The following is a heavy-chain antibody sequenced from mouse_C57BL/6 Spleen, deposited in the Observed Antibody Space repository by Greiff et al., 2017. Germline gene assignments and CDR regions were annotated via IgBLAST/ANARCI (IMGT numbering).Heavy chain of an antibody. J-gene: IGHJ3*01. CDR3: TIYYYGSSYMFAY. V-gene: IGHV14-1*01. Sequence: VQLQQSGAELVRPGASVKLSCTASGFNIKDYYMHWVKQRPEQGLEWIGRIDPEDGDTEYAPKFQGKATMTADTSSNTAYLQLSSLTSEDTAIYYCTIYYYGSSYMFAYWGQGTLVTVSA. CDR1: GFNIKDYY. CDR2: IDPEDGDT. D-gene: IGHD1-1*01.